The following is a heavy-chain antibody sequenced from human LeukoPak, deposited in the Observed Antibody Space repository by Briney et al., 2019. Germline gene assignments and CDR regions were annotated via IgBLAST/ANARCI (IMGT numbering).Heavy chain of an antibody. Sequence: SETLSLTCAVSGGSISSGGYSWSWIRQPPGKGLEWIGYIYHSGSTYYNPSLKSRVTTSVDRSKNQFSLKLSSVTAADTAVYYCARATGDSYGDYYYFDYWGQGALVTVSS. J-gene: IGHJ4*02. CDR1: GGSISSGGYS. V-gene: IGHV4-30-2*01. CDR3: ARATGDSYGDYYYFDY. D-gene: IGHD4-17*01. CDR2: IYHSGST.